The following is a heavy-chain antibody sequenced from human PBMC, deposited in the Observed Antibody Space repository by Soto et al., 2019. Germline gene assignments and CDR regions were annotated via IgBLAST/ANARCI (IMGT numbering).Heavy chain of an antibody. CDR2: IYYSGST. V-gene: IGHV4-30-4*01. D-gene: IGHD3-3*01. CDR1: GGSISSGDYY. Sequence: SETLSLTCTVSGGSISSGDYYWSWIRQPPGKGLEWIGYIYYSGSTYYNPSLKSRVTISVDTSKNQFSLKLSSVTAADTAVYYCARAVYDFWSGYRYMDVWGQGTTVTV. J-gene: IGHJ6*03. CDR3: ARAVYDFWSGYRYMDV.